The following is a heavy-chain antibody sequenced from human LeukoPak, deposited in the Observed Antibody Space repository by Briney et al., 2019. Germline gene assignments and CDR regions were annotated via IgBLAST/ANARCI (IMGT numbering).Heavy chain of an antibody. Sequence: ASVKVSCKASGYTFTSYDINWVRQATGQGLEWMGWMNPNSGNTGYAQKFQGRVTMTRNTSISTAYMELSSLRSEDTAVYYCARPDSATVTTRKYRTYYYYYGMDAWGQGTTVTVSS. V-gene: IGHV1-8*01. D-gene: IGHD4-17*01. CDR2: MNPNSGNT. CDR1: GYTFTSYD. CDR3: ARPDSATVTTRKYRTYYYYYGMDA. J-gene: IGHJ6*02.